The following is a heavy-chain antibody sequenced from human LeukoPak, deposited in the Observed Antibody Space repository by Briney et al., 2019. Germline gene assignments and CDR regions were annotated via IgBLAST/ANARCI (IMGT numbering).Heavy chain of an antibody. Sequence: GGSLRLSCAASGFTFSSYGMHWVRQAPGKGLEWVAFIRYDGSNKYYADSVKGRFTISRDNSKNTLYLQMNSLRAEDTAVYYCARDLNYYDSSGYHYFDYWGQGTLVTVSS. CDR3: ARDLNYYDSSGYHYFDY. CDR2: IRYDGSNK. V-gene: IGHV3-30*02. CDR1: GFTFSSYG. D-gene: IGHD3-22*01. J-gene: IGHJ4*02.